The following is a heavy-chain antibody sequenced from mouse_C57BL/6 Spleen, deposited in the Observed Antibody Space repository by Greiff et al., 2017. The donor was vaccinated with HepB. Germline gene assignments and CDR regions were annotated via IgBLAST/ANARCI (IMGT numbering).Heavy chain of an antibody. D-gene: IGHD2-4*01. V-gene: IGHV1-26*01. CDR1: GYTFTDYY. CDR3: ARVDYDYDGDY. J-gene: IGHJ2*01. Sequence: EVQLQQSGPELVKPGASVKISCKASGYTFTDYYMNWVKQSHGKSLEWIGDINPNNGGTSYNQKFKGKATLTVDKSSSTAYMELRSLTSEDSAVYYCARVDYDYDGDYWGQGTTLTVSS. CDR2: INPNNGGT.